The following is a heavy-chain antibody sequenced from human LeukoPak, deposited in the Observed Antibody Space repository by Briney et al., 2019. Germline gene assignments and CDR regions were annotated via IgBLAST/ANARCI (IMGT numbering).Heavy chain of an antibody. J-gene: IGHJ5*02. CDR3: ARLFLPESEYHNWFDP. V-gene: IGHV4-59*01. CDR1: GGSLSSYY. CDR2: IYYSGST. D-gene: IGHD1-14*01. Sequence: SETLSLTCTVSGGSLSSYYWSWIRQPPGKGLEWIGYIYYSGSTNYNPSLKSRVTISVDTSKNQFSLKLSSVTAADTAVYYCARLFLPESEYHNWFDPWGQGTLVTVSS.